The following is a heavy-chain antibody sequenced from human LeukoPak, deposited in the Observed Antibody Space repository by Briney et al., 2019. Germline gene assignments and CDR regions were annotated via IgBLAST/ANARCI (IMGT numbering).Heavy chain of an antibody. D-gene: IGHD3-10*01. V-gene: IGHV4-31*03. CDR3: ARVPRGGVRGVIKYYFDY. Sequence: SETLSLTCTVSGGSISSGGYYWSWIRQHPGKGLEWIGYIYYSGSTYYNPSLKSRVTISVDTSKNQFSLKLSSVTAADTAVYYCARVPRGGVRGVIKYYFDYWGQGTQVTVSS. CDR2: IYYSGST. J-gene: IGHJ4*02. CDR1: GGSISSGGYY.